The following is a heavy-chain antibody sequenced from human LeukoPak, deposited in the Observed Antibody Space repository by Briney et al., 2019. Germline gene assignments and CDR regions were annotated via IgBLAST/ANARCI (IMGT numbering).Heavy chain of an antibody. V-gene: IGHV4-34*01. CDR2: INHSGST. J-gene: IGHJ4*02. Sequence: SETLSLTCAVYGGSFSGYYWSWIRQPPGKGLEWIGEINHSGSTNYNPSLKSRVTISVDTSKNQFSLKLSSVTAADTAVYYCAGYCGGDCYPLYRIDYWGQGTMVTVSS. CDR1: GGSFSGYY. D-gene: IGHD2-21*01. CDR3: AGYCGGDCYPLYRIDY.